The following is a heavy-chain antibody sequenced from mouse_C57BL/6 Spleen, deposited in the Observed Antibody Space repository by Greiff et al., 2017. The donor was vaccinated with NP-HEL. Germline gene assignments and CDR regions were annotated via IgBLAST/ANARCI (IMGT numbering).Heavy chain of an antibody. CDR3: ARGAGTKLYFDV. J-gene: IGHJ1*03. CDR2: IYPGDGDA. CDR1: GYAFSSSW. Sequence: QVQLQQSGPELVKPGASVKISCKASGYAFSSSWMNWVKQRPGKGLEWIGRIYPGDGDANYNGKFKGKATLTADKSSSTAYMQLSSLTSDDSAVYFWARGAGTKLYFDVWGTGTTVTVSS. D-gene: IGHD4-1*01. V-gene: IGHV1-82*01.